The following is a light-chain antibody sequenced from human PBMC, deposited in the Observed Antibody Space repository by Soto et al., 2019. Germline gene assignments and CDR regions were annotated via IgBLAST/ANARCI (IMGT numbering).Light chain of an antibody. CDR2: KAS. V-gene: IGKV1-5*03. CDR3: QHYNSYSEA. Sequence: DIEMTQAPSTLCGYVDDRVTITCRASQTISSWLAWYQQKPGKAPKLLIYKASTLKSGVPSRFSGSGSGTEFTLTISSLQPDDFATYYCQHYNSYSEAFGQGAKVDIK. J-gene: IGKJ1*01. CDR1: QTISSW.